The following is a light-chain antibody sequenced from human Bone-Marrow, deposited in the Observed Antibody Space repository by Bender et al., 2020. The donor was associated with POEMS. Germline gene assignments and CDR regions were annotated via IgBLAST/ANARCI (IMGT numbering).Light chain of an antibody. Sequence: QSALTQPRSVSGSPGQSVTISCTGTSSDVGGFNSVSWYQQHPGKAPKLIIYDVTMRPSGVPARFSGSKSGNTASLTISGLQIDDEADYSCFSYAGGYTYVFGTGTKVSVL. CDR2: DVT. J-gene: IGLJ1*01. CDR1: SSDVGGFNS. V-gene: IGLV2-11*01. CDR3: FSYAGGYTYV.